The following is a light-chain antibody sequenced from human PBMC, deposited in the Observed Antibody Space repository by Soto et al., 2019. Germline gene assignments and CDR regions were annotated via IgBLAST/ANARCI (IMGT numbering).Light chain of an antibody. CDR1: SSDVGSYNL. V-gene: IGLV2-14*02. CDR2: EAT. J-gene: IGLJ1*01. CDR3: ASFTTSSTRV. Sequence: QSVLTQPASVSGSPEQSITISCTGTSSDVGSYNLVSWYQQHPDKAPKVMIYEATKRPSGVSNRFSGSKSGNTASLTISGLQAEDEADYYCASFTTSSTRVFGTGTKLTVL.